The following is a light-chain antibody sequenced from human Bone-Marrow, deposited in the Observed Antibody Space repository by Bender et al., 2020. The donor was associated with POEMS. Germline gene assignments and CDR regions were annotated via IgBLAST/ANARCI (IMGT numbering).Light chain of an antibody. Sequence: SALTQPRSVSGSPGQSVTISCTGTSSDVGGYIYVSWYQHHPGKAPKVIMYDVSKRPSGVPGRFSGSKSGNTASLTISGLQPDDEAYYYCSSYAGRNNPPWLFGGGTKLTVL. V-gene: IGLV2-11*01. CDR3: SSYAGRNNPPWL. J-gene: IGLJ3*02. CDR1: SSDVGGYIY. CDR2: DVS.